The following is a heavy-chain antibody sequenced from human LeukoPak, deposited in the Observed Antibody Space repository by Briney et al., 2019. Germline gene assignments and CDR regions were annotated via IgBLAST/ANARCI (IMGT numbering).Heavy chain of an antibody. CDR2: IYSGGST. V-gene: IGHV3-53*01. D-gene: IGHD3-3*01. J-gene: IGHJ6*02. Sequence: GGSLRLSSAASGFTVSSNYMSWVRQAPGKGLEWVSVIYSGGSTYYADSVKGRFTISRDNSKNTLYLQMNSLRAEDTAVYYCAGDRFLEWRTYYYGMDVWGQGTTVTVSS. CDR1: GFTVSSNY. CDR3: AGDRFLEWRTYYYGMDV.